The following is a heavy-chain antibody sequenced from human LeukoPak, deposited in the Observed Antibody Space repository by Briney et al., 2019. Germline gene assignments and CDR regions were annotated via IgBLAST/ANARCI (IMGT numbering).Heavy chain of an antibody. CDR2: LGAAGDT. CDR1: GFPFTSYL. CDR3: AISIAGSTGGIWFDP. V-gene: IGHV3-13*01. Sequence: GGSLRLSCAASGFPFTSYLMHWVRQSTGKGPEWVATLGAAGDTHYPGSVKGRFTISRETARRSLFLQMTSLRPGDSALYYCAISIAGSTGGIWFDPSGQGTLVTVSS. J-gene: IGHJ5*02. D-gene: IGHD3-16*01.